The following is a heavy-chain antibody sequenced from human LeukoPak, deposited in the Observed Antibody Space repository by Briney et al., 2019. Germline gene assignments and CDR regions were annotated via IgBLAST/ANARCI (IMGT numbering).Heavy chain of an antibody. CDR3: ARDRAYGYSTVWDFDY. D-gene: IGHD6-19*01. V-gene: IGHV3-21*04. Sequence: PGGSLRLSCAASGFTFSSYSMNWVRQAPGKGLEWVSSISSSSSYIYYADSVKGRFTISRDNAKNSLYLQMNSLRSDDTAVYYCARDRAYGYSTVWDFDYWGQGTLVTVSS. J-gene: IGHJ4*02. CDR2: ISSSSSYI. CDR1: GFTFSSYS.